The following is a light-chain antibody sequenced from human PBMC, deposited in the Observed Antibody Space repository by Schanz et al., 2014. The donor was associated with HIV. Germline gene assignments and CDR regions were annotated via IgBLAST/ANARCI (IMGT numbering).Light chain of an antibody. V-gene: IGLV1-40*01. Sequence: QSVLTQPPSVSAAPGQRVTISCTGSRSNIGAGYDVHWYQHLPGTAPKLLIYGNTNRPSGVPDRFSGSKSGTAASLAISGLQAEDEADYYCLSYDRSLSGPYLFGTGTKVTVL. J-gene: IGLJ1*01. CDR3: LSYDRSLSGPYL. CDR2: GNT. CDR1: RSNIGAGYD.